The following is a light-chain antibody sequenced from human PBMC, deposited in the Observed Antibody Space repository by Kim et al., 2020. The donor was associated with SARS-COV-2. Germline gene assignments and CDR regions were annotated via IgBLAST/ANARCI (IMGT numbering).Light chain of an antibody. CDR2: EVS. CDR1: SSAVGSYHS. J-gene: IGLJ1*01. CDR3: FSYASSYSV. Sequence: PGTSVLISCTGTSSAVGSYHSVYWYQPHPDQAPHLMLCEVSQRPAGVRERFAGVKCGNTALLTVSGLEAEDAADYYCFSYASSYSVFGTGTKVTVL. V-gene: IGLV2-11*01.